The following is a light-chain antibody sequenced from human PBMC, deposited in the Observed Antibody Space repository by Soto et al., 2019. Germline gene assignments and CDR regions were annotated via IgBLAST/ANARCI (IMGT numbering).Light chain of an antibody. CDR1: SSDVGSYNL. J-gene: IGLJ3*02. CDR2: EGS. CDR3: CSYAGSSFWV. V-gene: IGLV2-23*01. Sequence: QSALTQPASVSGSPGQSITISCTGTSSDVGSYNLVSWYQQHPGKAPKLMIYEGSKRPSGVSNRFSGSKSGNTASPTISGLQAEDEADYYCCSYAGSSFWVFGGGTKVTVL.